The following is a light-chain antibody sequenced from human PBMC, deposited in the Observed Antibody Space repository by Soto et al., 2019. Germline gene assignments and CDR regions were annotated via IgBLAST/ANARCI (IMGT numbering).Light chain of an antibody. CDR2: TAS. V-gene: IGKV1-39*01. CDR3: QQSYKIPYT. J-gene: IGKJ2*01. Sequence: DIQMTQSPSSLSASVGDRVTLTCRASQTVSNYVNWYQLKPGKAPKLLVYTASSLHGGVPSRFSGSGFGTDFTLTISSLQPEDFATYYCQQSYKIPYTFGQGTKLDIK. CDR1: QTVSNY.